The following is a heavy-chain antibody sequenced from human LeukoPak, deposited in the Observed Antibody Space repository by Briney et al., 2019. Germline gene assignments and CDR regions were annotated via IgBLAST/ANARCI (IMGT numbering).Heavy chain of an antibody. CDR2: ITISGHTK. CDR1: GFDLSTYE. J-gene: IGHJ5*02. V-gene: IGHV3-48*03. CDR3: ARGDPHAYH. Sequence: GGSLRPSYAASGFDLSTYEMTWVRQAPGKGLEWIADITISGHTKNYADSVKGRFTISRDNARTSLYLQMNSLRVEDTGVYYCARGDPHAYHWGQGTLVTVSS.